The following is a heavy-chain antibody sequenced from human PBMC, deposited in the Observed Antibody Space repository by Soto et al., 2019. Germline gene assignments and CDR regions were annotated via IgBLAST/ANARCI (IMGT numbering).Heavy chain of an antibody. CDR1: VDSVSSNSSA. V-gene: IGHV6-1*01. CDR3: AREGYSSGRPGFAFDI. D-gene: IGHD6-19*01. J-gene: IGHJ3*02. CDR2: TYYRSKWYN. Sequence: SQTHSLTCAISVDSVSSNSSAGNCISHSPSRFLEWLGRTYYRSKWYNDYAVSVKSRITINPDTSKNQFSLQLNSVTPEDTAVYYCAREGYSSGRPGFAFDIWGQGTMVTVSS.